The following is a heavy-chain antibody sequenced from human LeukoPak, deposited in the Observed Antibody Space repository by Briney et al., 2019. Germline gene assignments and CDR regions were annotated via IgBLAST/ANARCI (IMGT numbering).Heavy chain of an antibody. CDR3: AAIVSSGYYYQH. CDR1: GFTFTSSA. D-gene: IGHD3-22*01. CDR2: IVVGRGNT. Sequence: ASVKVSCKASGFTFTSSAVQWVRQARGQRLEWIGWIVVGRGNTNYAQKFQERVTITRDMSTSTAYMELSSLRSEDTAVYYCAAIVSSGYYYQHWGQGTLVTVSS. J-gene: IGHJ1*01. V-gene: IGHV1-58*01.